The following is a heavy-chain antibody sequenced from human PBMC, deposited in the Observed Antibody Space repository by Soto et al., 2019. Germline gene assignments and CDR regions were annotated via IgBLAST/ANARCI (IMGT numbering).Heavy chain of an antibody. CDR1: GYTFTSYG. D-gene: IGHD6-13*01. J-gene: IGHJ6*02. V-gene: IGHV1-18*04. Sequence: QVQLVQSGAEVKKPGASVKVSCKASGYTFTSYGISWVRQAPGQGLEWMGWISAYNGNTNYAQKLQGRVTMTTDTSTSTAYMELRSLRSDDTAVYYCARDDPDSSSSYGGPCPYYYYYGMDVWGQGTTVTVSS. CDR2: ISAYNGNT. CDR3: ARDDPDSSSSYGGPCPYYYYYGMDV.